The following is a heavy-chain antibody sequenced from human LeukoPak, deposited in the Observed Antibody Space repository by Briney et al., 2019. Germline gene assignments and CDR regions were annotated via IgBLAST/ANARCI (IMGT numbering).Heavy chain of an antibody. J-gene: IGHJ3*02. V-gene: IGHV3-30*04. CDR1: GFTFSSYA. CDR2: ISYDGSNK. CDR3: ARDRVIVVVHDAFDI. D-gene: IGHD3-22*01. Sequence: GGSLRLSCAASGFTFSSYAMHWVRQAPGKGLEWVAVISYDGSNKYYADSVKGRFTISRDNSKNTLYLQMNSLRAEDTAVYYCARDRVIVVVHDAFDIWGQGTMVTVSS.